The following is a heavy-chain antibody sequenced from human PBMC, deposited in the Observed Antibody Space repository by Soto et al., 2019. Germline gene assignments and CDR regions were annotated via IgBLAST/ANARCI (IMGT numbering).Heavy chain of an antibody. V-gene: IGHV4-34*01. Sequence: QVQLQQWGAGLLKPSETLSLTCAVYGGSFSGYYWSWIRQPPGKGLEWIGEINHSGSTNYNPSLKCRVPSPVYRSKNFSSLSVTCVTAADMAVYYCARGWYISSFTYFAYGGQETLVTFSS. CDR1: GGSFSGYY. D-gene: IGHD6-6*01. CDR3: ARGWYISSFTYFAY. CDR2: INHSGST. J-gene: IGHJ4*02.